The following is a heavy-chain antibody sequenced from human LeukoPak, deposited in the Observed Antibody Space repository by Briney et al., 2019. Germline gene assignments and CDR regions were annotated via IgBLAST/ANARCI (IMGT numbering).Heavy chain of an antibody. CDR3: ARGTGIAAAGLSED. Sequence: ASVKVSCKASGYTFTGYYMHWVRQAPGQGLEWMGWINPNSGGTNYAQKFQGRFTMTRDTSISTAYMELSRLRSDDTAVYYCARGTGIAAAGLSEDWGQGTLVIVSS. CDR1: GYTFTGYY. V-gene: IGHV1-2*02. J-gene: IGHJ4*02. CDR2: INPNSGGT. D-gene: IGHD6-13*01.